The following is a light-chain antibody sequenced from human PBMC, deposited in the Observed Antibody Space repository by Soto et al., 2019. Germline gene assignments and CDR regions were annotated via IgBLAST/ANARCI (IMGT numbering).Light chain of an antibody. CDR1: SSDIGAYDH. J-gene: IGLJ1*01. V-gene: IGLV2-14*01. Sequence: VLTQPASVSGSPGQSFTISCSGTSSDIGAYDHVAWFQQFPGKTPKLVIYSVSNRPSGVSYRFSGSKSGNTASLTISGLQADDEADYYCISYTVSRSYVFGPGTKVTVL. CDR3: ISYTVSRSYV. CDR2: SVS.